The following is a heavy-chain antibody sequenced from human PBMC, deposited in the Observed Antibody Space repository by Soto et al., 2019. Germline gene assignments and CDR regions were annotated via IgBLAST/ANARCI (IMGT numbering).Heavy chain of an antibody. CDR1: GFTFNNYA. Sequence: EVQLLDSGGGLVQPGGSLRLSCAASGFTFNNYAMNWVRQAPGKGLEWVATISGTGGSTYYADSVKGRFTISRDNSKNTLYLQMNSPRGEDPAVYYCAKERLGGNFDYWGQGTQVTVSS. V-gene: IGHV3-23*01. D-gene: IGHD1-1*01. CDR2: ISGTGGST. J-gene: IGHJ4*02. CDR3: AKERLGGNFDY.